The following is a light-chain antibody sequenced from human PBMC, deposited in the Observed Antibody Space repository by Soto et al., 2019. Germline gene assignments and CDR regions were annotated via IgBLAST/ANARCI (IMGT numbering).Light chain of an antibody. V-gene: IGKV3-11*01. CDR2: DVS. J-gene: IGKJ2*01. CDR3: QQRSNWPPLT. CDR1: QSVSSY. Sequence: EIVLTQSPVTLSLSPGERATLSCRASQSVSSYLAWYQQKPGQAPRLLIYDVSNRATGIPARFSGSGSGTDFTLTTSSLEPEDFAVYYCQQRSNWPPLTFGQGTKLEIK.